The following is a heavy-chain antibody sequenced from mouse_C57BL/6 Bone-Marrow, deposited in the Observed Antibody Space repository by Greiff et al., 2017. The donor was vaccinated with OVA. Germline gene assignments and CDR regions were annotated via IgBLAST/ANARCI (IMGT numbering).Heavy chain of an antibody. CDR3: ARSATGSSGPAWFAY. J-gene: IGHJ3*01. CDR1: GYTFTDYY. D-gene: IGHD3-2*02. V-gene: IGHV1-19*01. CDR2: INPYNGGT. Sequence: EVQRVESGPVLVKPGASVKMSCKASGYTFTDYYMNWVKQSHGKSLEWIGVINPYNGGTSYNQKFKGKATLTVDKSSSTAYMELNSLTSEDSAVYYCARSATGSSGPAWFAYWGQGTLVTVSA.